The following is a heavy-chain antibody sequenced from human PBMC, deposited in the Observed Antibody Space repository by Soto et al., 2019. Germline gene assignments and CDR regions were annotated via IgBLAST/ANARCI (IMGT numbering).Heavy chain of an antibody. Sequence: ASVKVSCKASGGTFSSYAISWVRQAPGQGLEWMGGIIPIFGTANYAQKFQGRVTITADKSTSTAYMELSSLRSEDTAVYYCARGFRDSSGYSFDYWGQGTLVTVSS. CDR3: ARGFRDSSGYSFDY. V-gene: IGHV1-69*06. D-gene: IGHD3-22*01. J-gene: IGHJ4*02. CDR1: GGTFSSYA. CDR2: IIPIFGTA.